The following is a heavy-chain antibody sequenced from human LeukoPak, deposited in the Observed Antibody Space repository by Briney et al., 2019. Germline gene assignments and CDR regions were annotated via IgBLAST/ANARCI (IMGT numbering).Heavy chain of an antibody. CDR2: ISYSGST. CDR3: ARLVNDFSSGLYTGGYYCMDV. Sequence: PSETLSLTCTVSGGSITSSRYYWGWIRQTPGKGLEWIGSISYSGSTQYHPSLKSRLTIFVDTSKSQFSLELTSVTAADTAVFYCARLVNDFSSGLYTGGYYCMDVWGKGTTVTVSS. D-gene: IGHD3-3*01. V-gene: IGHV4-39*01. J-gene: IGHJ6*03. CDR1: GGSITSSRYY.